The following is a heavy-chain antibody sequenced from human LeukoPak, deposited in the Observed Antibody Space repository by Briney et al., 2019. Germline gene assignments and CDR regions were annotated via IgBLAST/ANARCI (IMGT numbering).Heavy chain of an antibody. J-gene: IGHJ4*02. CDR2: MNPNSGNT. CDR3: ARRDPSSGWCYFDY. CDR1: GYTFTGYY. Sequence: ASVKVSCKASGYTFTGYYMHWVRQAPGQGLEWMGWMNPNSGNTGYAQKFQGRVTMTRNTSISTAYMELSSLRSEDTAVYYCARRDPSSGWCYFDYWGQGTLVTVSS. D-gene: IGHD6-19*01. V-gene: IGHV1-8*02.